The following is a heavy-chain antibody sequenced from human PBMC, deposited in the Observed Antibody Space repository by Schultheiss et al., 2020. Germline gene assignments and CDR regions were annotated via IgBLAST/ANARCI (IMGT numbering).Heavy chain of an antibody. CDR2: IYYSGST. D-gene: IGHD1-14*01. J-gene: IGHJ4*02. Sequence: SETLSLTCTVSGGSISSGSYYWGWIRQPPGKGLEWIGSIYYSGSTYYNPSLKSRVTISVDTSKNQFSLKLSSVTAADTAVYYCARLTRLYFDYWGQGTLVTVSS. CDR1: GGSISSGSYY. V-gene: IGHV4-39*01. CDR3: ARLTRLYFDY.